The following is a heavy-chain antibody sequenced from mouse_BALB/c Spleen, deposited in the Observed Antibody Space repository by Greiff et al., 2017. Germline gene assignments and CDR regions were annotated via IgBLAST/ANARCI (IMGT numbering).Heavy chain of an antibody. CDR2: ISSGGST. V-gene: IGHV5-6-5*01. CDR1: GFTFSSYA. Sequence: EVMLVESGGGLVKPGGSLKLSCAASGFTFSSYAMSWVRQTPEKRLEWVASISSGGSTYYPDSVKGRFTISRDNARNILYLQMSSLRSEDTAMYYCARGYDGYYPWFAYWGQGTLVTVSA. D-gene: IGHD2-3*01. J-gene: IGHJ3*01. CDR3: ARGYDGYYPWFAY.